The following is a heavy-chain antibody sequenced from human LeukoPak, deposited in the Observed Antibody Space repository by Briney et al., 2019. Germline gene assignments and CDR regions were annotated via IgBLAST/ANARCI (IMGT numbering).Heavy chain of an antibody. D-gene: IGHD3-3*01. CDR2: ISGSGGST. Sequence: GGGLRLSCVPSVFTLSGYAMSSVRPAPGEGVEWVSAISGSGGSTYYADSVKGRFTISRDNSKNTLYLQMNSLRAEDTAVYYCAFPYDFWSGYLDYYGMDVWGQGTTVTVSS. CDR1: VFTLSGYA. CDR3: AFPYDFWSGYLDYYGMDV. J-gene: IGHJ6*02. V-gene: IGHV3-23*01.